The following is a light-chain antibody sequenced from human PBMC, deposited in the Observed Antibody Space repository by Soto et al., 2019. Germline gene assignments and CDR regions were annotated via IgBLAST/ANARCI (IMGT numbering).Light chain of an antibody. CDR2: DDS. V-gene: IGLV3-21*02. J-gene: IGLJ2*01. Sequence: SYELTQPPSVSVAPGQTARISCGGDNIESKGVHGYQQKPGQAPVLVVYDDSDRPSGIPERFSGSNSGNTATLTISRVEAGDEADYYCQVWDSSSEHVVFGGGTKVTVL. CDR1: NIESKG. CDR3: QVWDSSSEHVV.